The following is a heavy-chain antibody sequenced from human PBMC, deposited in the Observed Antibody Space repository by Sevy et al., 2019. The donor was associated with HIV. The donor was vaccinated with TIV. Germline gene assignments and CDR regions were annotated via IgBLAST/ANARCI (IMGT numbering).Heavy chain of an antibody. J-gene: IGHJ4*02. V-gene: IGHV4-31*03. CDR3: ARGIAAAGPIDY. Sequence: SETLSLTCTVSGGSISSGGYYWSWIRQHPGKGLEWIGYIYYSGSTYYNPSLKSRVTISVDTSKNQFSLKLSSVTAADTAVHYCARGIAAAGPIDYWGQGTLVTVSS. CDR2: IYYSGST. CDR1: GGSISSGGYY. D-gene: IGHD6-13*01.